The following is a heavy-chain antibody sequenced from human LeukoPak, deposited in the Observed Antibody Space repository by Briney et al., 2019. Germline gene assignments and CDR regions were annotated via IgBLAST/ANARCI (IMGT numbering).Heavy chain of an antibody. CDR3: ASLYYYYGMDV. CDR1: GGSISSSSYY. J-gene: IGHJ6*02. V-gene: IGHV4-31*03. Sequence: SETLSLTCTVSGGSISSSSYYWSWIRPHPGKGLEWIGYIYYSGSTYYNPSLKSRVTISVDTSKNQFSLKLSSVTAADTAVYYCASLYYYYGMDVWGQGTTVTVSS. CDR2: IYYSGST.